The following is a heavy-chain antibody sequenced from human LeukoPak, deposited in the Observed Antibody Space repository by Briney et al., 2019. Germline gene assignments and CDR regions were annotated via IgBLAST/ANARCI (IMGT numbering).Heavy chain of an antibody. Sequence: AAGSLRLSCAASGFTFSDHHMDWVRQAPGKGLEWVSTISGSGGGTYYADSVKGRFTISRDNSKNTLYLQMNSLRPEDTAVYYCARDEDRSPMDVWGKGTTVTVSS. CDR1: GFTFSDHH. V-gene: IGHV3-23*01. D-gene: IGHD2-15*01. CDR2: ISGSGGGT. CDR3: ARDEDRSPMDV. J-gene: IGHJ6*04.